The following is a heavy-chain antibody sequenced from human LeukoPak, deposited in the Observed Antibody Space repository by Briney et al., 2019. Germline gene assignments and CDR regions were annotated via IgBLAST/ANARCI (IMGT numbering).Heavy chain of an antibody. Sequence: ASVKVSCKASGGTFSSYAISWVRQAPGQGLEWMGGIIPIFGTANYAQKFQGRVTITADESTSTAYMELSSLRSEDTAVYYCARDILYYDILTGYSAFDIWGQGTMVTVSS. J-gene: IGHJ3*02. CDR1: GGTFSSYA. CDR2: IIPIFGTA. D-gene: IGHD3-9*01. V-gene: IGHV1-69*13. CDR3: ARDILYYDILTGYSAFDI.